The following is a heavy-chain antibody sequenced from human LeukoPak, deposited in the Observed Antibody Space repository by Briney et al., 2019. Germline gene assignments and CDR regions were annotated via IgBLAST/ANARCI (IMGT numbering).Heavy chain of an antibody. V-gene: IGHV4-59*08. CDR2: IYYSGST. D-gene: IGHD2/OR15-2a*01. J-gene: IGHJ4*02. CDR1: GGSIISYY. Sequence: PSETLSLTCTVSGGSIISYYWSWIRQPPGKGLESIGYIYYSGSTNFNPSLTSRATISVDTSKHQFSLKLSSVTAADTAVYYCARRLSRLSHQFDCWDRGPLVTVSS. CDR3: ARRLSRLSHQFDC.